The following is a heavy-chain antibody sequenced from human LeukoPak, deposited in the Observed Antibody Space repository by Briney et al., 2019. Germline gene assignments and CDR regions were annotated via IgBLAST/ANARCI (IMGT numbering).Heavy chain of an antibody. CDR2: ILHDGRSE. D-gene: IGHD3-22*01. Sequence: GGSLRLSCAASGFSFSDYGMHWVRQAPGKGLEWVAAILHDGRSEYYADSVKGRFTISRDNSNNTLFLQMNSLRTEDTALYFCARDRGKYYYASSGPNWFDPWGQGSLVTVSS. V-gene: IGHV3-30*03. CDR1: GFSFSDYG. CDR3: ARDRGKYYYASSGPNWFDP. J-gene: IGHJ5*02.